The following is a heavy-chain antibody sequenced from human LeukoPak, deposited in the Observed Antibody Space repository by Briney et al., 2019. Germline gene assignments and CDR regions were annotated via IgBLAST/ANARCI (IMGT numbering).Heavy chain of an antibody. Sequence: GGSLRLSCAASGFTFSSYGMHWVRQAPGKGLEWVAVIWFDGSIKYYADSVKDRFTISRDNSKNTLYLQMNSLRAEDTAVYYCASAAGPFDNWGQGTLVTVSS. CDR2: IWFDGSIK. CDR1: GFTFSSYG. J-gene: IGHJ4*02. V-gene: IGHV3-33*08. D-gene: IGHD6-13*01. CDR3: ASAAGPFDN.